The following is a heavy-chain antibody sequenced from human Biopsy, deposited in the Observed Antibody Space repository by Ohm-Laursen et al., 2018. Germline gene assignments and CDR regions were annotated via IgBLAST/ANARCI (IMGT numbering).Heavy chain of an antibody. Sequence: SLRLSCTASEFIFSRIWMYWVRQAPGKGLGLVSRINTDGSSTNYADAVKGRFTISRDNAKNTVFLQMNSLRAEDTAVYYCTRAEAGSGSLLYFDYWGQGTLVTVSS. J-gene: IGHJ4*02. CDR3: TRAEAGSGSLLYFDY. CDR2: INTDGSST. D-gene: IGHD3-10*01. V-gene: IGHV3-74*01. CDR1: EFIFSRIW.